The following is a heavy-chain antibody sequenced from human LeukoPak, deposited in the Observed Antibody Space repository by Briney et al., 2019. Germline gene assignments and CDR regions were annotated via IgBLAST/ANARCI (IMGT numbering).Heavy chain of an antibody. D-gene: IGHD6-19*01. CDR2: IYYSGST. Sequence: SETLSLTCTVSGGSISSSSYYWGWIRQPPGKGLEWIGSIYYSGSTYYNPSLKSRVTMSVDTSKNQFSLKLSSVTAADTAVYYCARDSSGYDYWGQGTLVTVSS. V-gene: IGHV4-39*07. CDR3: ARDSSGYDY. CDR1: GGSISSSSYY. J-gene: IGHJ4*02.